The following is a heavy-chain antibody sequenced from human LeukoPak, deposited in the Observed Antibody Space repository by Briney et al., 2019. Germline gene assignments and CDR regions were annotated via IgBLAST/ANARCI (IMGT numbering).Heavy chain of an antibody. CDR3: AREYVVVVAATPIYYYYGMDV. CDR1: GFTFSSYE. V-gene: IGHV3-64*04. CDR2: IFANGDIT. J-gene: IGHJ6*02. D-gene: IGHD2-15*01. Sequence: PGGSLRLSCAASGFTFSSYEMNWVRQAPGKGLEYVSSIFANGDITSYAASVKGRFTTSRDNSKNTLYLQMNSLRDEDTAVYYCAREYVVVVAATPIYYYYGMDVWGQGTTVTVSS.